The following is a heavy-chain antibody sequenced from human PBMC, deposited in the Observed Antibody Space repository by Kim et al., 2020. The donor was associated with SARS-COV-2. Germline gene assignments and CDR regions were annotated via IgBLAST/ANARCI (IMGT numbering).Heavy chain of an antibody. V-gene: IGHV1-46*01. CDR3: TRESRILPAPTKNFDH. Sequence: ASVKVSCKASGYTFSNYNLHWVRLAPGQGLEWMGVVNPEYGHTIYAQRFQGRITLTRDTSTSTVYMELSSLTSEDMAVYYCTRESRILPAPTKNFDHWAQ. CDR2: VNPEYGHT. D-gene: IGHD2-15*01. CDR1: GYTFSNYN. J-gene: IGHJ4*02.